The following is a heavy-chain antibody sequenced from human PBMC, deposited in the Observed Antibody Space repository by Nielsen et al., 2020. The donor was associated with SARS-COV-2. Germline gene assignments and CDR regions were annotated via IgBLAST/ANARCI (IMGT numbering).Heavy chain of an antibody. V-gene: IGHV1-3*01. CDR1: GYTFTSYA. CDR2: INAGNGNT. CDR3: ARGPRANWFDP. Sequence: ASVKVSCKASGYTFTSYAMHWVRQAPGQRLEWMGWINAGNGNTKYSQKFQGRVTMTRDTSISTAYMELSRLRSDDTAVYYCARGPRANWFDPWGQGTLVTVSS. J-gene: IGHJ5*02.